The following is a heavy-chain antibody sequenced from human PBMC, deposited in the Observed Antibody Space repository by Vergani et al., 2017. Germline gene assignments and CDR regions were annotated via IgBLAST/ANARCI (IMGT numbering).Heavy chain of an antibody. CDR1: GYRFSSSW. CDR3: ASRRTLQREFDI. D-gene: IGHD5-24*01. V-gene: IGHV5-51*01. Sequence: EGQLVQSGAEVKKPGEFLKISCKGFGYRFSSSWIGWVRQMPGKGLEWMGIIFPDDSDTRYSPSFQGQVTISADKSITTVYLQWSSLKASDTAMYYCASRRTLQREFDIWGQGTLVTVSS. CDR2: IFPDDSDT. J-gene: IGHJ4*02.